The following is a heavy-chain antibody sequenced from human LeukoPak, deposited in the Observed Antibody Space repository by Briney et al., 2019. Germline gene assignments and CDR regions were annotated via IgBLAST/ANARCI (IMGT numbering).Heavy chain of an antibody. Sequence: ASVKVSCKASGYTFTSYHLHWVRQAPGQGLEWMGIINPSGGSPNYAQKFQGRVTMTRDMSTSTVNMELSSLRSEDTAVYYCARDGSVTMVRGVHNFDYWGQGTLVTVSS. D-gene: IGHD3-10*01. CDR3: ARDGSVTMVRGVHNFDY. CDR1: GYTFTSYH. V-gene: IGHV1-46*01. CDR2: INPSGGSP. J-gene: IGHJ4*02.